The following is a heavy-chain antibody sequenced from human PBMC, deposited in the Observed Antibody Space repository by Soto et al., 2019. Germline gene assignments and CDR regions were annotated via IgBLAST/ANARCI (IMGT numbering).Heavy chain of an antibody. J-gene: IGHJ4*02. V-gene: IGHV3-30*04. CDR3: ARSRNSAVADSFDF. Sequence: PGGSLRLSCAGSGFTFSRYAIHWVRQAPGKGLEWVAVISRDGKNKYYVDSVKGRFTISRDESQNTLYLQMNSLRREDTAVYYCARSRNSAVADSFDFWGQGTLVTVSS. CDR2: ISRDGKNK. D-gene: IGHD3-10*01. CDR1: GFTFSRYA.